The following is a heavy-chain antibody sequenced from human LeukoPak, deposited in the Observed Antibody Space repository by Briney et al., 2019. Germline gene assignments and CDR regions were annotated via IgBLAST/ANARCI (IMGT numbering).Heavy chain of an antibody. J-gene: IGHJ6*03. V-gene: IGHV1-2*02. CDR1: GYTFTGYY. CDR2: INPNSGGT. CDR3: ARGLYCTNGVCYGIHYYYMDV. Sequence: ASVTVSCKASGYTFTGYYMHWVRQAPGQGLEWLGWINPNSGGTIYAQKFQGRVTMTRDTSISTAYMELSRLRSDDTAVYYCARGLYCTNGVCYGIHYYYMDVWGKGTTVTVSS. D-gene: IGHD2-8*01.